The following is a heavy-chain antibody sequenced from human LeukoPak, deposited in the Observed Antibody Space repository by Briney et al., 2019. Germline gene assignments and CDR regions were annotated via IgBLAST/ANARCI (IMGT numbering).Heavy chain of an antibody. CDR2: ISSSSSYI. Sequence: PRGSLRLSCAASGFTFSSYSMNWVRQAPGKGLEWVSSISSSSSYIYYADSVKGRFTISRDNAKNSLYLQMNSLRAEDTAVYYCARVPYYDSSGYFGYWGQGTLVTVSS. CDR1: GFTFSSYS. J-gene: IGHJ4*02. D-gene: IGHD3-22*01. V-gene: IGHV3-21*01. CDR3: ARVPYYDSSGYFGY.